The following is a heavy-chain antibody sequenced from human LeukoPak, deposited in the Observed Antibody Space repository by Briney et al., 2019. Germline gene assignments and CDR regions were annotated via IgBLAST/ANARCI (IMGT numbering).Heavy chain of an antibody. V-gene: IGHV3-30-3*01. J-gene: IGHJ4*02. CDR3: ARAVVVVAAPEN. Sequence: GGSLRLSCAASGFTFSSYAMHWVRQAPGKGLEWVAVISYDGSNKYYADSVKGRFTISRDNSKNTLYLQMNSLRAEDTAVYYCARAVVVVAAPENWGQGTLVTVSS. D-gene: IGHD2-15*01. CDR1: GFTFSSYA. CDR2: ISYDGSNK.